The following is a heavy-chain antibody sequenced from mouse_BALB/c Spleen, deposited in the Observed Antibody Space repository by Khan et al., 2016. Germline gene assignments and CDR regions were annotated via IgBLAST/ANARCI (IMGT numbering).Heavy chain of an antibody. CDR2: IWAGGST. J-gene: IGHJ2*01. V-gene: IGHV2-9*02. CDR3: ARREDI. Sequence: QVQLKESGPGLVAPSQSLSITCTVSGYSLTSDGVHWVRQPPGKGLEWLGVIWAGGSTNYNSALISRLSISKDNTKSQVFLKRNCRQTGDTAMYDCARREDIWGQGTTLTVSS. D-gene: IGHD1-3*01. CDR1: GYSLTSDG.